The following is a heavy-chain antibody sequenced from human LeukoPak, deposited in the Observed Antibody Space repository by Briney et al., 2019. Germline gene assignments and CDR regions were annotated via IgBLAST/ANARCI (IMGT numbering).Heavy chain of an antibody. J-gene: IGHJ4*02. V-gene: IGHV4-59*01. Sequence: SETLSLTCTVSGGSISSYYWSWIRQPPGKGPEWIGYFYYSGSTNYNPSLKSRVTISVDTSKNQFSLKLSSVTAADTAVYYCARYYCGGHCYGFDYWGQGTLVTVSS. CDR2: FYYSGST. CDR3: ARYYCGGHCYGFDY. CDR1: GGSISSYY. D-gene: IGHD2-21*02.